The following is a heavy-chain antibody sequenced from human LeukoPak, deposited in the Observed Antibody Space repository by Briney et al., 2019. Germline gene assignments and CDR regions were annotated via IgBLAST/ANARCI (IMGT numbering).Heavy chain of an antibody. V-gene: IGHV3-30*04. Sequence: GGSLRLSCAASGFTFSSYAMHWVRQAPGKGLEWVAVISYDGSNKYYADSVKGRFTISRDNSKNTLYLQMNSLRAEDTAVYYCARDLDSSGYYYAYWGQGSLVTVSS. CDR1: GFTFSSYA. D-gene: IGHD3-22*01. CDR2: ISYDGSNK. J-gene: IGHJ4*02. CDR3: ARDLDSSGYYYAY.